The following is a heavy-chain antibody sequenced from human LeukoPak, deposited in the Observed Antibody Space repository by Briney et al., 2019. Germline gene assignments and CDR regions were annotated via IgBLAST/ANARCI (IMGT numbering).Heavy chain of an antibody. V-gene: IGHV1-3*01. J-gene: IGHJ5*02. CDR3: ARDSSGWGGRFDP. CDR2: INAGNGNT. CDR1: GYTFTSYT. Sequence: GASVRVSCKASGYTFTSYTIHWVRQAPGQRLECMGWINAGNGNTKYSQMFQGRVTITRDTSASTAYMELTSLTSEDTAVYYCARDSSGWGGRFDPWGQGTLVIVSS. D-gene: IGHD6-19*01.